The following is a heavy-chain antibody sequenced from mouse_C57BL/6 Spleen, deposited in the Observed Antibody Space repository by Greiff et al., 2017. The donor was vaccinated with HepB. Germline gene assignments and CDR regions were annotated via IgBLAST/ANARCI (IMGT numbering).Heavy chain of an antibody. CDR1: GYTFTSYW. Sequence: QVQLQQPGAELVKPGASVKLSCKASGYTFTSYWMQWVKQRPGQGLEWIGEIDPSDSYTNYNQKFKGKATLTVDTSSSTAYMQLSSLTSEDSAVYYCARSVVATGDYYAVDYWGQGTSVTVSS. V-gene: IGHV1-50*01. CDR3: ARSVVATGDYYAVDY. D-gene: IGHD1-1*01. CDR2: IDPSDSYT. J-gene: IGHJ4*01.